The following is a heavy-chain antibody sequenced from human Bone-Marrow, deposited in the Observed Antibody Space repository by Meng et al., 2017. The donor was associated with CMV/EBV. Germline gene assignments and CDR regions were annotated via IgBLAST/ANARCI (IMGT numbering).Heavy chain of an antibody. J-gene: IGHJ6*02. V-gene: IGHV1-69*05. D-gene: IGHD3-3*01. CDR1: GGTFSSYA. CDR3: ARGTQMTIFGVVTRYCMDV. Sequence: SVKVSCKASGGTFSSYAISWVRQAPGQGLEWMGGIIPIFGTANYAQKFQGRVTITTDESTSTAYMVLSSLRSEDTAVYYCARGTQMTIFGVVTRYCMDVWGQGTTVTVSS. CDR2: IIPIFGTA.